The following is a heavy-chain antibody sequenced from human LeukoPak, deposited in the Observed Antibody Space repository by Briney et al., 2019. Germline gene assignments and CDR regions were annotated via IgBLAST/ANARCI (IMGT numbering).Heavy chain of an antibody. Sequence: GGSLRLSCGASGFSFSNFWMSWIRQAPGRGLERVANMNPDGSATYYLDSVKGRFTISRDNAKTSVYLQMNSLRPDDTAVYYCARTLVEVPGHSDLFDFWGQGTLVTVSS. D-gene: IGHD2-2*01. CDR2: MNPDGSAT. CDR3: ARTLVEVPGHSDLFDF. CDR1: GFSFSNFW. J-gene: IGHJ4*02. V-gene: IGHV3-7*01.